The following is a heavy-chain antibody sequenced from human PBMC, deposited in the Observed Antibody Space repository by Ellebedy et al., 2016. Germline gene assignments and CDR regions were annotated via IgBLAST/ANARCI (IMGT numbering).Heavy chain of an antibody. CDR1: GFTFSSYS. V-gene: IGHV3-21*01. CDR3: ARDPGTQGE. J-gene: IGHJ4*02. Sequence: GGSLRLSCAASGFTFSSYSMHWVRQAPGKGLGWVSPISSSSSYIYYADSVKGRFTISRDNAKNSLYLQMNSLRAEDTAVYYCARDPGTQGEWGQGTLVTVSS. D-gene: IGHD3-10*01. CDR2: ISSSSSYI.